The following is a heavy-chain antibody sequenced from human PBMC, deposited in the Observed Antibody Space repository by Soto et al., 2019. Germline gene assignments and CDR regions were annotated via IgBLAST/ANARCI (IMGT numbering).Heavy chain of an antibody. CDR3: ARVAGVAYCGGDCYHFAY. V-gene: IGHV4-30-4*02. Sequence: SDALFLSYTACGETLSSNDYYWGWNRKPPEKGLEWIGYISYRVDTYYSPSLKSRVTMSIDTSKNQFSLNVSSVTAADTAVYYCARVAGVAYCGGDCYHFAYWGQGTLVTVSS. J-gene: IGHJ4*02. CDR2: ISYRVDT. D-gene: IGHD2-21*02. CDR1: GETLSSNDYY.